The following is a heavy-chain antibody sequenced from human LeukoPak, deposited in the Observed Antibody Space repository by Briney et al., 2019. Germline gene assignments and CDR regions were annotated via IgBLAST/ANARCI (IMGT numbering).Heavy chain of an antibody. D-gene: IGHD3-10*01. V-gene: IGHV4-59*01. Sequence: SETLSLTCTVSGGSISSYYWSWIRQPPGKGLEWIGYIYYSGSTNYNPPLKSRVTISVDTSKNQFSLKLSSVTAADTAVYYCARVAPSFTWFGELSGYFQHWGQGTLVTVSS. CDR2: IYYSGST. CDR3: ARVAPSFTWFGELSGYFQH. J-gene: IGHJ1*01. CDR1: GGSISSYY.